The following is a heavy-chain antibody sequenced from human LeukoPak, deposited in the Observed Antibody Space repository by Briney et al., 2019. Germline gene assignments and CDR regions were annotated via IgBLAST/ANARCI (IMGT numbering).Heavy chain of an antibody. CDR1: GGTFSDYA. D-gene: IGHD3-3*01. Sequence: SVKVSCKASGGTFSDYALNWVRQAPGQGLEWMGVFIPVLGTANSTQNFQDRVTITADISTNTVYMELSSLRSEDTAVYFCAGIPVFGVVLHQEPVWGKGTTVTVSS. CDR3: AGIPVFGVVLHQEPV. J-gene: IGHJ6*03. V-gene: IGHV1-69*06. CDR2: FIPVLGTA.